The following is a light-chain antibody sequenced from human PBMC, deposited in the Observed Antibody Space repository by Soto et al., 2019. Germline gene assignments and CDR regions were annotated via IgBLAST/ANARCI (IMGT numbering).Light chain of an antibody. J-gene: IGKJ3*01. Sequence: EIVLTQSPATLSLSPGERATLSCRASQSVSSYLAWHQQKPGQAPRLLIFDASNRATRIPARFSGSGAGTDITLTISSLEPEDFAVDYCQQRSNWPPRVTFGPGTKVDIK. CDR3: QQRSNWPPRVT. CDR2: DAS. CDR1: QSVSSY. V-gene: IGKV3-11*01.